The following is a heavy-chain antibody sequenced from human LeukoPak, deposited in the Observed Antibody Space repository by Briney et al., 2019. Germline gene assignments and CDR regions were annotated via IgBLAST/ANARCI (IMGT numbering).Heavy chain of an antibody. V-gene: IGHV3-30*04. Sequence: GGSLRLSCAASGFTFSRYAMHWVRQAPGKGLEWVAVISYDGSNKYYADSVKGRFTISRDNSKNTLYLQMNSLRAEDTAVYYCAGEGYGDYEGDYWGQGTLVTVSS. CDR3: AGEGYGDYEGDY. CDR1: GFTFSRYA. D-gene: IGHD4-17*01. J-gene: IGHJ4*02. CDR2: ISYDGSNK.